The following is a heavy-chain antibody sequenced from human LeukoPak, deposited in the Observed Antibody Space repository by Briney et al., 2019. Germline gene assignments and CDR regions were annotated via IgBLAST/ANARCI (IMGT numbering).Heavy chain of an antibody. Sequence: AGGSLRLSCAASGFTFSSYEMNWLRQAPGKGLEWVSYISSSGSTIYYADSVKGRFTISRDNAKNSLYLQMNSLRAEDTAVYYCARGPQAIYYDSSGYYYYWGQGTLVTVSS. D-gene: IGHD3-22*01. CDR2: ISSSGSTI. V-gene: IGHV3-48*03. J-gene: IGHJ4*02. CDR3: ARGPQAIYYDSSGYYYY. CDR1: GFTFSSYE.